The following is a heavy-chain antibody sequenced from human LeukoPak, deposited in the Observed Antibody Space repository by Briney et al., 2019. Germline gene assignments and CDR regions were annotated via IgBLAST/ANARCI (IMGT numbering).Heavy chain of an antibody. J-gene: IGHJ3*02. CDR3: ARWGIYDAFDI. CDR2: ISSSSSYI. CDR1: GFTFSSYS. V-gene: IGHV3-21*01. Sequence: GGSLRLSCAASGFTFSSYSMTWVRQAPGKGLEWVSSISSSSSYIYYADSVKGRFTISRDNAKNSLYLQMNSLRAEDTAVYYCARWGIYDAFDIWGQGTMVTVSS. D-gene: IGHD2-21*01.